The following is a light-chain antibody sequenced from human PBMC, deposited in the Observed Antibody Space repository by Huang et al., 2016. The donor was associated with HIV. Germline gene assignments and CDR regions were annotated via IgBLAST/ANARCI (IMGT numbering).Light chain of an antibody. J-gene: IGKJ2*01. V-gene: IGKV3-20*01. Sequence: EIVLTQSPGTLSLAPGESATLSCRASQTVRNIYLAWYQQKPGQVPRLLIYGAYSRAGGIPDRFSGSQSGTDFTLAISRLEPEDFGVYYCQQYGSSPRTFGQGTKLEIK. CDR2: GAY. CDR1: QTVRNIY. CDR3: QQYGSSPRT.